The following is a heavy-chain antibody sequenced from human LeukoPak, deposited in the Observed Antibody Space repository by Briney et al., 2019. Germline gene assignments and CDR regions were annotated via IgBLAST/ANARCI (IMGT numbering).Heavy chain of an antibody. Sequence: GGSLRLSCAASGFTFSSYAISWVRQAPGKGLEWVSAISGSGGSTYYADSVKGRFTISRDNSKNTLYLQMNSLRAEDTAVYYSAKALVVQPDLNWNYVESFDYWGQGTLVTVSS. CDR2: ISGSGGST. V-gene: IGHV3-23*01. J-gene: IGHJ4*02. D-gene: IGHD1-7*01. CDR3: AKALVVQPDLNWNYVESFDY. CDR1: GFTFSSYA.